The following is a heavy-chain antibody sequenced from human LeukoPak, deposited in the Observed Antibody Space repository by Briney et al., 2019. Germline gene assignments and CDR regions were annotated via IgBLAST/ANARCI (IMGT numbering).Heavy chain of an antibody. J-gene: IGHJ4*02. CDR2: ISGSGGST. V-gene: IGHV3-23*01. CDR3: AKGRGAGKYYLDY. CDR1: GFTFTTYA. Sequence: PGGSLRLSCAASGFTFTTYAMSWVRQATGKGLGWVSYISGSGGSTYYADAVKGRFTISRDNSKNTLYLQMNSLTAEDTAVDYCAKGRGAGKYYLDYWGQGTLVTVSS. D-gene: IGHD1-26*01.